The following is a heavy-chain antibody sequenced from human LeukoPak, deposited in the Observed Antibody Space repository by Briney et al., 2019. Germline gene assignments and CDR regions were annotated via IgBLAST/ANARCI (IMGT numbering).Heavy chain of an antibody. CDR3: AKDHDNTDYYYYFDS. J-gene: IGHJ4*02. V-gene: IGHV3-23*01. Sequence: GGSLRISCAASGFNFDAYAMSWVRQAPGKGLEWVLGISKSGRTTFYTDSVKGRFTISRDNSKNTLHLQMNRLRAEDTALYYCAKDHDNTDYYYYFDSWGQGTLVTVSS. CDR2: ISKSGRTT. D-gene: IGHD2-21*01. CDR1: GFNFDAYA.